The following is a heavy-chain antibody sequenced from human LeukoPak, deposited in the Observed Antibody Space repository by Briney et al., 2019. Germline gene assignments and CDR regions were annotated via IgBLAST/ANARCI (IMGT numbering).Heavy chain of an antibody. D-gene: IGHD5-24*01. Sequence: SEILSLTCTVSGGSISSYYWSWIRQPPGKGLEWIGYIYYSGSTNYNPSLKSRVTISVDTSKNQFSLKLSSVTAADTAVYYCARDHGYNQFFDYWGQGTLVTVSS. CDR2: IYYSGST. J-gene: IGHJ4*02. CDR3: ARDHGYNQFFDY. V-gene: IGHV4-59*01. CDR1: GGSISSYY.